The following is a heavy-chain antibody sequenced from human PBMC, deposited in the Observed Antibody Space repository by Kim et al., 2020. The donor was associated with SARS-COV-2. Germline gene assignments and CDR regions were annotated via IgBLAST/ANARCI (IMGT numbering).Heavy chain of an antibody. CDR1: GYSFGNFD. Sequence: ASVKVSCKASGYSFGNFDVSWVRQATGQGLEWLGWMNPVSGRTGFPEKFQGRVTVTANISISTAYMELSGLTTEDTAVYFCARGRVGAAYWGQGTLVTVSS. CDR2: MNPVSGRT. CDR3: ARGRVGAAY. D-gene: IGHD2-15*01. V-gene: IGHV1-8*01. J-gene: IGHJ4*01.